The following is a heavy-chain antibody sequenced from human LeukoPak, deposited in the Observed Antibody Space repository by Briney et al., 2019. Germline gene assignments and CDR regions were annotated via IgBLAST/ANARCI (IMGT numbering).Heavy chain of an antibody. V-gene: IGHV1-69*13. Sequence: SVKVSCKASGGTFSSYAISWVQQAPGQGLEWMGGIIPIFGTANYAQKFQGRVTITADESTSTAYMELSSLRSEDTAVYYCARVCSGGSCYLRDAFDIWGQGTMVTVSS. D-gene: IGHD2-15*01. CDR2: IIPIFGTA. J-gene: IGHJ3*02. CDR1: GGTFSSYA. CDR3: ARVCSGGSCYLRDAFDI.